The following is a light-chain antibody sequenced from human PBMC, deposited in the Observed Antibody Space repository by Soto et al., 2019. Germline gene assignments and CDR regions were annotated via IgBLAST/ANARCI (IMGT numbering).Light chain of an antibody. V-gene: IGKV3-11*01. Sequence: EIVLTQSPATLSLSPGARATLSCRASQSVNTYLAWYQQKPGQAPRLLIYDTSNMATGIPARFSGSGSGTDFTLTISSLEPEDFAVYYCQQRSNWPRTFGGGTNVEIK. CDR3: QQRSNWPRT. J-gene: IGKJ4*01. CDR2: DTS. CDR1: QSVNTY.